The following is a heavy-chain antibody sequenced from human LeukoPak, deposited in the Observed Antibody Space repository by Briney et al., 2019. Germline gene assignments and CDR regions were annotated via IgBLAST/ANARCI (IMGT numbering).Heavy chain of an antibody. J-gene: IGHJ4*02. D-gene: IGHD3-22*01. V-gene: IGHV4-59*01. CDR3: ARGNYYDSSY. CDR2: IYYSGST. Sequence: SETLSLTCTVSGGSISSYYWSWIRQPPGKGLEWIGYIYYSGSTNYNPSLKSRVTISVDTSKNQFSLKLSSVTAADTAVYYCARGNYYDSSYWGQGTLVTVSS. CDR1: GGSISSYY.